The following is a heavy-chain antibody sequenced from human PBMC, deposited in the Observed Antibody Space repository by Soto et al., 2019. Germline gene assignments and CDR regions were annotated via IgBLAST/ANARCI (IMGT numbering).Heavy chain of an antibody. J-gene: IGHJ4*02. CDR2: TSYDGNNK. V-gene: IGHV3-30*19. CDR1: GFRFKSFV. CDR3: ARWGTTGGFDL. D-gene: IGHD3-16*01. Sequence: QVQLVESGGGVVQPGTSLRLSCAASGFRFKSFVMHWVXQAPGKGLEWVAFTSYDGNNKDYGDSVKXRFXVSRDNSQNTLHLQMXFLRPEDTALYYCARWGTTGGFDLWXXGTLVSVSS.